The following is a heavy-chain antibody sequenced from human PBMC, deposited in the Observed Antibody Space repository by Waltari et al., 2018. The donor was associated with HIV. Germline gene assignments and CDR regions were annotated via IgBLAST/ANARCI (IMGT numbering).Heavy chain of an antibody. CDR3: YRFGGDL. D-gene: IGHD3-16*01. Sequence: VQLVESGGGWVRPGGSLGLSWAASGFAFSDHHMDWVRQAPGKGLEWVGRARDTADSYFTQYAASVKGRFTISRDDSKNSLFLEMSNMRSEDTAVYYCYRFGGDLWGQGTLVTVSS. CDR1: GFAFSDHH. CDR2: ARDTADSYFT. J-gene: IGHJ5*02. V-gene: IGHV3-72*01.